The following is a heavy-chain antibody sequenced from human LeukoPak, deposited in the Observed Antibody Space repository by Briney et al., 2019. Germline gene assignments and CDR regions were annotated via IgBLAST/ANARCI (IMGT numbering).Heavy chain of an antibody. J-gene: IGHJ4*02. CDR2: IYYSGST. CDR3: ASGYYYRGDY. V-gene: IGHV4-39*07. D-gene: IGHD3-22*01. Sequence: SETLSLTCTVSGGSISSSSYYWGWIRPPPGKGPEWIGSIYYSGSTYYNPSLKSRVTISVDTSKNQFSLKLSSVTAADTTVYYCASGYYYRGDYWGQGTLVTVSS. CDR1: GGSISSSSYY.